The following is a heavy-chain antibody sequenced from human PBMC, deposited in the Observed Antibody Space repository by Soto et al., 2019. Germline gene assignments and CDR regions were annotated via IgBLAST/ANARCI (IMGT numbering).Heavy chain of an antibody. CDR1: GFTFSKFW. Sequence: GGSLRLSCAASGFTFSKFWMHWVRQAPGKGLTWVSRINSDGSNTGYADTVKGRFTISRDNAKSTLYLQMNSLTADDTAVYYCARVNNWNYPVDFWGQGPLVTVSS. D-gene: IGHD1-7*01. CDR2: INSDGSNT. J-gene: IGHJ4*02. CDR3: ARVNNWNYPVDF. V-gene: IGHV3-74*01.